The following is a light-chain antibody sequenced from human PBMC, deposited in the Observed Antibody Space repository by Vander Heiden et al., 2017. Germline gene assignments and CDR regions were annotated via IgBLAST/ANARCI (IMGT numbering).Light chain of an antibody. Sequence: SSELTQDPAVSVALGQTVMITCQGDSLRSYYASWYQQKPGQAPVLVIYGKNNRPSGIPDRFSGSSSGNTASLTITGAQAEDEADYYCNSRDSSGNLWVFGGGTKLTVL. CDR1: SLRSYY. CDR2: GKN. V-gene: IGLV3-19*01. CDR3: NSRDSSGNLWV. J-gene: IGLJ3*02.